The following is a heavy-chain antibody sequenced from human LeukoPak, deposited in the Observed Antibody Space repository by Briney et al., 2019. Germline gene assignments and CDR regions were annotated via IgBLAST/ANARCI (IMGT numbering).Heavy chain of an antibody. V-gene: IGHV5-51*01. J-gene: IGHJ4*02. CDR3: ARPGSSGVADYFDY. Sequence: GESLQISCKGSGYCFSNYWIGWVRQMPGKSLEWMGIIYPGNSDTRYSPSFQGQVTISADKSISTAYLQWSSLKASDTAMYYCARPGSSGVADYFDYWGQGSLVTVSS. D-gene: IGHD6-19*01. CDR2: IYPGNSDT. CDR1: GYCFSNYW.